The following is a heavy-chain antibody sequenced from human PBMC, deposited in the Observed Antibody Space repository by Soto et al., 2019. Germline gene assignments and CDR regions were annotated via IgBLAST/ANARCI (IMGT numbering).Heavy chain of an antibody. V-gene: IGHV1-69*13. Sequence: SVKVSCKASRGTFSSYAISWVRQAPGQGLEWMGGIIPIFGTANYAQKFQGRVTITADESTSTAYMELSSLRSEDTAVYYCARENRLREYSSGGSCAYYYYGMDVWGQGTTVTVSS. CDR2: IIPIFGTA. J-gene: IGHJ6*02. CDR1: RGTFSSYA. D-gene: IGHD2-15*01. CDR3: ARENRLREYSSGGSCAYYYYGMDV.